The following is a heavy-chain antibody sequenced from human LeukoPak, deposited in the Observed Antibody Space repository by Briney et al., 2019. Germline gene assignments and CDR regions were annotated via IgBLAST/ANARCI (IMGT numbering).Heavy chain of an antibody. CDR2: ISYDGSNK. J-gene: IGHJ4*02. CDR3: ARDGSGSYYVSYFDY. CDR1: GFTFSSYA. D-gene: IGHD1-26*01. Sequence: GRSLRLSCAAPGFTFSSYAMHWVRQAPGKGLEWVAVISYDGSNKYYADSVKGRFTISRDNSKNTLYLQMNSLRAEDTAVYYCARDGSGSYYVSYFDYWGQGTLVTVSS. V-gene: IGHV3-30-3*01.